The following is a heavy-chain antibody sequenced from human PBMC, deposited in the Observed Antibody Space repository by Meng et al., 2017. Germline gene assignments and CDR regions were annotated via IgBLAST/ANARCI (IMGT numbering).Heavy chain of an antibody. J-gene: IGHJ4*02. CDR2: ISYDGSNK. CDR1: GFTFSSYA. D-gene: IGHD3-22*01. Sequence: GGSLRLSCAASGFTFSSYAMHWVRQAPGKGLEWVAVISYDGSNKYYADSVKGRFTISRDNSKNTLYLQMNSLRAEDTAVYYCARDPYYYDSSGRGNYFNYWDRGTLVTVSS. V-gene: IGHV3-30*01. CDR3: ARDPYYYDSSGRGNYFNY.